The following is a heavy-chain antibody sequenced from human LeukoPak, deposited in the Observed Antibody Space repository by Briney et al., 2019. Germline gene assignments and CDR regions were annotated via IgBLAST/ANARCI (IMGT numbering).Heavy chain of an antibody. Sequence: GGSLRLSCAAPGFTFSSYGMHWVRQAPGKGLEWVALIWYDGSNQHYADSVRGRFTISRDNSKSTLYLQMNSLRAEDTAVYYCARDQGSSSWYNFDYWGQGTLVTVSS. J-gene: IGHJ4*02. CDR3: ARDQGSSSWYNFDY. CDR1: GFTFSSYG. V-gene: IGHV3-33*01. D-gene: IGHD6-13*01. CDR2: IWYDGSNQ.